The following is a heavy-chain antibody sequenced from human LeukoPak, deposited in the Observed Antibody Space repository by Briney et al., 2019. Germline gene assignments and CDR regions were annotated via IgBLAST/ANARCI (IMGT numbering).Heavy chain of an antibody. D-gene: IGHD3-16*02. CDR3: ARDGKFVWGSYRSSWFDP. Sequence: ASVKVSCKASGYTFTSYAMHWVRQAPGQGLEWMGIINPSGGSTSYAQKFQGRVTMTRDTSTSTVYMELSSLRSEDTAVYYCARDGKFVWGSYRSSWFDPWGQGTLVTVSS. CDR1: GYTFTSYA. V-gene: IGHV1-46*01. J-gene: IGHJ5*02. CDR2: INPSGGST.